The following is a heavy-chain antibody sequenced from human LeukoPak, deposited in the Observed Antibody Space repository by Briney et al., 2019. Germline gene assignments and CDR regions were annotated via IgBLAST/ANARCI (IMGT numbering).Heavy chain of an antibody. J-gene: IGHJ3*02. V-gene: IGHV1-18*01. D-gene: IGHD6-19*01. CDR1: GYTFAIYG. CDR2: ISTYDGNT. CDR3: ARPGIAVAGDADDAFDI. Sequence: ASVKVSCKASGYTFAIYGNSWVRQPPGQGLEWMAWISTYDGNTNYAEKFQGRVTLTTDTSTTTAYMELSSLRSEDTAVYYCARPGIAVAGDADDAFDIWGQGTMGTVSS.